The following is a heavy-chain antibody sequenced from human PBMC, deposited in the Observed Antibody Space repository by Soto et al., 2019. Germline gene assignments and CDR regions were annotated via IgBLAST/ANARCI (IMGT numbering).Heavy chain of an antibody. CDR2: IYYSGST. Sequence: PSETLSLTCTVSGGSVGSSNFYWGWIRQPPGKGLEWIGSIYYSGSTSYNPSLKSRVTISVDTSKNQFSLKLISVTAADTAVYYCARHSGPYASSWFDSWGQGTLVTVSS. D-gene: IGHD2-2*01. CDR3: ARHSGPYASSWFDS. V-gene: IGHV4-39*01. CDR1: GGSVGSSNFY. J-gene: IGHJ5*01.